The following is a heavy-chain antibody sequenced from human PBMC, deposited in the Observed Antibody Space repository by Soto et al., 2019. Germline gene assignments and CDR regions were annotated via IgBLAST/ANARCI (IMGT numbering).Heavy chain of an antibody. CDR2: ISAYNGDT. J-gene: IGHJ6*02. CDR3: CRRKGAMDV. CDR1: GYTFSSYG. V-gene: IGHV1-18*01. Sequence: QVQLVQSGAEVKKPGASVKVSCKTSGYTFSSYGISWVRQAPGQRLEWMGWISAYNGDTNYTQKFQGRVTMTTDTPTSTAYMDLKSLRSDDTAIYYCCRRKGAMDVWGQGTTVTVSS.